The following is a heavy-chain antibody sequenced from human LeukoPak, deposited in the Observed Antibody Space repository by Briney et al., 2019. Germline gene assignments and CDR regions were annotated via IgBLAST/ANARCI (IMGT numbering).Heavy chain of an antibody. Sequence: GGSLRLSCAASGSTFSSYTMNWVRQPPGKGLEWVSRINSDGSSTTYADSVKGRFTISRDNAKNTLYLQMNSLRAEDTAVYYCVMVGATKDYWGQGTLVTVSS. J-gene: IGHJ4*02. D-gene: IGHD1-26*01. CDR2: INSDGSST. V-gene: IGHV3-74*01. CDR3: VMVGATKDY. CDR1: GSTFSSYT.